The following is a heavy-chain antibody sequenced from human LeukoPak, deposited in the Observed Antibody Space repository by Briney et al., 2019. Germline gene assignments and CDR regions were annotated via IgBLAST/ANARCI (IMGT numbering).Heavy chain of an antibody. Sequence: GASVKVSCKASGYTFTDYYMYWVRQAPGQGLEWMGSINPNSGDTNYAQKFQGRVTMTRDTSIGTAYMELSRLTSDDTAVYYCARDIRYCSSTSCSVADYSGQGTLVTVSS. V-gene: IGHV1-2*02. D-gene: IGHD2-2*01. CDR1: GYTFTDYY. J-gene: IGHJ4*02. CDR2: INPNSGDT. CDR3: ARDIRYCSSTSCSVADY.